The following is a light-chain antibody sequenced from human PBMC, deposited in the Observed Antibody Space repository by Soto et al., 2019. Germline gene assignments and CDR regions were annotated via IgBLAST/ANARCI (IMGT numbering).Light chain of an antibody. J-gene: IGKJ2*01. CDR2: DAS. Sequence: DIQMTQSPSTLSASVGDRVTITCRASQTISSSLAWYQHKPGKAPKLLIFDASTWHTGVPSRFSGGGFGTELTLTITGLQPDDFATYYCQQHNDYTAVTFGQGTKLEIK. CDR1: QTISSS. V-gene: IGKV1-5*01. CDR3: QQHNDYTAVT.